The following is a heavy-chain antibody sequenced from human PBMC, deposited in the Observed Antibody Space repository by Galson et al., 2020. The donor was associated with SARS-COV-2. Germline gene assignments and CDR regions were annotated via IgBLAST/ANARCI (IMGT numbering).Heavy chain of an antibody. CDR3: ARLHYGEYAPEAFDI. D-gene: IGHD4-17*01. Sequence: SATLSLTCAVSGTSISGGSYSWNWIRQPPGKGLAWIGYISHSGGTYYNPSLKSRVTISGDRSKNQFSLRLSSVTAADAAVYFCARLHYGEYAPEAFDIWGPGTRVTVAS. V-gene: IGHV4-30-2*01. J-gene: IGHJ3*02. CDR2: ISHSGGT. CDR1: GTSISGGSYS.